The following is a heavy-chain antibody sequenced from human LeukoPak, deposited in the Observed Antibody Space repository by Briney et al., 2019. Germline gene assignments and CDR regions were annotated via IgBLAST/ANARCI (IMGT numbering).Heavy chain of an antibody. Sequence: PGSSVTLLCGPSGFTFSSYAIQWVRQAPPRGVEWMLVIPYNGRNKYIADSVKGRFTISRDNSKNTLYLQMNSLIAEDTAVYYCASFGVNYWGQGTLVTVSS. V-gene: IGHV3-30*04. D-gene: IGHD3-16*01. CDR3: ASFGVNY. CDR2: IPYNGRNK. CDR1: GFTFSSYA. J-gene: IGHJ4*02.